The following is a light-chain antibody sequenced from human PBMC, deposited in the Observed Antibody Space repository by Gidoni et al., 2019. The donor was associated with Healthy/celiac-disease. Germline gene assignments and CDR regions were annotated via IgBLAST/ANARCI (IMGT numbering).Light chain of an antibody. Sequence: DVVMTQYPPSMPVTLGQPASISCRSSKSLVYSDVNTYLNWFQQSPGQSPRRLIYKVSNRDSGVPDRFSGSGSGTDFTLKISRVEAEDVGVYYCMQGTHWLRTFGQGTKLEIK. CDR3: MQGTHWLRT. CDR1: KSLVYSDVNTY. CDR2: KVS. J-gene: IGKJ2*01. V-gene: IGKV2-30*01.